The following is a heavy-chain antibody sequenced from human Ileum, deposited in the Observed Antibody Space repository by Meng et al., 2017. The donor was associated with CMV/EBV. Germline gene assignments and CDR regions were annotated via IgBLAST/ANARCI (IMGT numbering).Heavy chain of an antibody. V-gene: IGHV3-53*01. J-gene: IGHJ4*02. Sequence: GESLKISCAASGFTVSSNYMSWVRQAPGKGLEWVSVIYSGGSTYYADSVKGRFTISRDNSKNTLYLQMNSLRAEDTAVYYCAPSSGGRHWGQGTLVTVSS. CDR3: APSSGGRH. D-gene: IGHD2-15*01. CDR2: IYSGGST. CDR1: GFTVSSNY.